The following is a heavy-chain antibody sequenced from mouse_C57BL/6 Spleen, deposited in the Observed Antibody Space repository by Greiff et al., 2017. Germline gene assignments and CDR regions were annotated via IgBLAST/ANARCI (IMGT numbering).Heavy chain of an antibody. CDR2: INPNNGGT. V-gene: IGHV1-26*01. D-gene: IGHD4-1*01. CDR1: GYTFTDYY. J-gene: IGHJ2*01. CDR3: ARSGELGQCDY. Sequence: EVKLQQSGPELVKPGASVKISCKASGYTFTDYYMNWVKPSHGKSLEWIGDINPNNGGTSYNQKFKGKATLTVDKSSSTAYMELRSLTSEDSAAYYCARSGELGQCDYWGQGTTLTVSS.